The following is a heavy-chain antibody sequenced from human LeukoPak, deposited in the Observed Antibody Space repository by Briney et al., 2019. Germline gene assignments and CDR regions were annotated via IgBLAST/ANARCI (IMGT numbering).Heavy chain of an antibody. V-gene: IGHV3-23*01. CDR1: GFTVSSNY. Sequence: AGGSLRLSCAASGFTVSSNYMSWVRQAPGKGLEWVSAISGSGGSTYYADSVKGRFTISRDNSKNTLYLQMNSLRAEDTAVYYCAKDTARSGLFRCGDYWGQGTLVTVSS. CDR3: AKDTARSGLFRCGDY. J-gene: IGHJ4*02. CDR2: ISGSGGST. D-gene: IGHD3-22*01.